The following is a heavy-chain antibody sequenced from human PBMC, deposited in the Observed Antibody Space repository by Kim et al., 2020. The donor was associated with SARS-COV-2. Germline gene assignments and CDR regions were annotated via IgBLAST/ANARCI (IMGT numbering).Heavy chain of an antibody. CDR2: IIPIFGTA. CDR3: ARIGVRYFDWLLPPNGY. V-gene: IGHV1-69*13. D-gene: IGHD3-9*01. CDR1: GGTFSSYA. J-gene: IGHJ4*02. Sequence: SVKVSCKASGGTFSSYAISWVRQAPGQGLEWMGGIIPIFGTANYAQKFQGRVTITADESTSTAYMELSSLRSEDTAVYYCARIGVRYFDWLLPPNGYWGQGTLVTVSS.